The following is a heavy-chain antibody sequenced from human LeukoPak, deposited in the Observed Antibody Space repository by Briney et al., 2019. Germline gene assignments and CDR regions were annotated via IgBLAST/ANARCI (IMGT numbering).Heavy chain of an antibody. V-gene: IGHV4-59*08. Sequence: SETLSLTCTVSGGSISSYYWSWIRQPPGKGLEWIGYIYYSGSTNYNPSLKSRVTISVDTSKSQFSLKLSSVTAADTAVYYCARLSACGGDCYYFDYWGQGTLVTVSS. J-gene: IGHJ4*02. CDR1: GGSISSYY. D-gene: IGHD2-21*02. CDR2: IYYSGST. CDR3: ARLSACGGDCYYFDY.